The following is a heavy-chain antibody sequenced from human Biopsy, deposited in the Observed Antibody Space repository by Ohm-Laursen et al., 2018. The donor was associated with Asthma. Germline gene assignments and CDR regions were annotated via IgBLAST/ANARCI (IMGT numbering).Heavy chain of an antibody. J-gene: IGHJ4*02. CDR2: VYYSGST. CDR1: GGSINNFY. D-gene: IGHD2-21*02. V-gene: IGHV4-59*01. CDR3: ARGVDRVTGLLDHFDS. Sequence: GTLSLTCTVSGGSINNFYWSWIRQPPGKGLESIGHVYYSGSTNSNPSLKSRVTISIDASKNQFSLKLTSVTAADTAVYYCARGVDRVTGLLDHFDSWGQGTLVTVSS.